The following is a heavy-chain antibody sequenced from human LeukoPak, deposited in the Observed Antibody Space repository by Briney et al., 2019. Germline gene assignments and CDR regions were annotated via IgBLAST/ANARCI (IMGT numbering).Heavy chain of an antibody. CDR3: ARDDELSFDY. CDR2: IYYSGTT. Sequence: SETLSLTCTVSGGSISSGSYYWVWIRQPPGKGLEWIGTIYYSGTTYYNPSLKSRVTISVDTSKNQFSLRLSSVTAADTAVYYCARDDELSFDYWGQGTLVTVSS. D-gene: IGHD3-10*01. J-gene: IGHJ4*02. V-gene: IGHV4-39*07. CDR1: GGSISSGSYY.